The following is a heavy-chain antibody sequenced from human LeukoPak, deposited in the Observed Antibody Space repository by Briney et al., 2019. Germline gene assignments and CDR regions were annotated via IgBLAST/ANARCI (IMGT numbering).Heavy chain of an antibody. D-gene: IGHD2-2*01. Sequence: GASVKVSCRASGYTFTDYYIHWVRQAPGQRLECMGWINPDNGGTNYAQKFQGRVTMTRDTSIRTVYMDLSRLRSDDTAVFYCTREARVGNWFDPWGQGTQVTVSS. CDR3: TREARVGNWFDP. J-gene: IGHJ5*02. CDR2: INPDNGGT. CDR1: GYTFTDYY. V-gene: IGHV1-2*02.